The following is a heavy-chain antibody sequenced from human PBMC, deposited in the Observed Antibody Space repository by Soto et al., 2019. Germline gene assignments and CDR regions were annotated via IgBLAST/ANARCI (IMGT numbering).Heavy chain of an antibody. CDR1: GGSIISEGYY. CDR3: ARGRGYSYGPYYFDY. J-gene: IGHJ4*02. D-gene: IGHD5-18*01. CDR2: IYYSGTT. Sequence: SETLSLTCTVSGGSIISEGYYFRWFRQLPGKGLEWIGDIYYSGTTYHNPSLRSRLTISGDASKNQFSLKLSSVTAADTALYYCARGRGYSYGPYYFDYWGQGTLVTVSS. V-gene: IGHV4-31*03.